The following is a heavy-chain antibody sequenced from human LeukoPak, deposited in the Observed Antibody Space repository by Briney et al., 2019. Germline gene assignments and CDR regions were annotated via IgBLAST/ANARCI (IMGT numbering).Heavy chain of an antibody. Sequence: SETLSLTCSVSGGSISSHYWSWIRQPPGKGLEYIGYIYYSGSTNYNPSLKSRVTISVDTSKDQFSLNLTSVTAADTAVYYCARLKCISTTCPSRYVMDVWGQGTTVTVSS. J-gene: IGHJ6*02. CDR1: GGSISSHY. D-gene: IGHD2-2*01. CDR2: IYYSGST. V-gene: IGHV4-59*11. CDR3: ARLKCISTTCPSRYVMDV.